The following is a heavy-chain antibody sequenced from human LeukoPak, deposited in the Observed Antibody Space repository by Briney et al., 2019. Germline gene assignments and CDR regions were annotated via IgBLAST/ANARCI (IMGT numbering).Heavy chain of an antibody. V-gene: IGHV1-18*01. D-gene: IGHD2-2*02. CDR1: GYTFTSYG. Sequence: ASVKVSCKASGYTFTSYGISWVRQAPGQGLEWMGWISAYNGNTNYAQKLQGRVTMTTDTSTSTAYMELRGLRSDDTAVYYCARDGYCSSTSCYTDYFDYWGQGTLVTVSS. J-gene: IGHJ4*02. CDR3: ARDGYCSSTSCYTDYFDY. CDR2: ISAYNGNT.